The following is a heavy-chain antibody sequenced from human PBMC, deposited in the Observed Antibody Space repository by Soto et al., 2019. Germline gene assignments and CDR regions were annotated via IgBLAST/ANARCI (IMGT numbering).Heavy chain of an antibody. CDR2: IYYSGST. V-gene: IGHV4-59*01. D-gene: IGHD6-13*01. CDR1: GGSISDFY. CDR3: DRVGGSAARTFDY. Sequence: PSETLSLTCTVAGGSISDFYWSWIRQPPGKGLEWIGYIYYSGSTNYNPPLKSRVTISVDTSKNQFSLNLRPMSPADTAVYYRDRVGGSAARTFDYWGPATLVTVCS. J-gene: IGHJ4*02.